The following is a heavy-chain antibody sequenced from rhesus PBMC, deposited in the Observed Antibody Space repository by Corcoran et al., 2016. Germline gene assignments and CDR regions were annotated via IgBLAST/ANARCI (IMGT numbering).Heavy chain of an antibody. D-gene: IGHD1-1-1*01. CDR2: VNPEDGKA. CDR3: ATERGIAGTADLYGLDS. Sequence: EVQLVQSGAEVKKPGASVKISCKASGYTFTDYYLHWVRQDPGKGLEWMGRVNPEDGKAIHAQKFQDRVTNTADTSTDTAYMELSSPRSEDTAVYYCATERGIAGTADLYGLDSWGQGVVVTVSS. CDR1: GYTFTDYY. J-gene: IGHJ6*01. V-gene: IGHV1-111*02.